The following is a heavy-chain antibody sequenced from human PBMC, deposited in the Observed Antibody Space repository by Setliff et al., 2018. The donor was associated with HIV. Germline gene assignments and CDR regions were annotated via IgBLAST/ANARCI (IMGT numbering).Heavy chain of an antibody. J-gene: IGHJ4*02. V-gene: IGHV4-59*01. CDR1: GGSIGGYH. Sequence: KASETLSLTCTVSGGSIGGYHWSWVRQPPGRGLEWIGYVSYSGSTSYNPSLDSRVTMSVDSSRDQFSLKLSSVTAADTAVYFCARTRGRALLSYYFDNWGQGRLVTVS. CDR3: ARTRGRALLSYYFDN. CDR2: VSYSGST. D-gene: IGHD3-16*01.